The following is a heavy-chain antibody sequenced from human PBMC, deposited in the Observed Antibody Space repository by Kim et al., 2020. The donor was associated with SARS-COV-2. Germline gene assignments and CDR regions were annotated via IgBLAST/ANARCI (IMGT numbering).Heavy chain of an antibody. CDR2: VYYNGVT. Sequence: WIASVYYNGVTYHNPSLKSRVTMSIDTSNSQFFLNLSSVTAADTAIYYCARRQIAVSAKGHPHFDYWGQGTLVTVSS. D-gene: IGHD6-19*01. J-gene: IGHJ4*02. CDR3: ARRQIAVSAKGHPHFDY. V-gene: IGHV4-39*01.